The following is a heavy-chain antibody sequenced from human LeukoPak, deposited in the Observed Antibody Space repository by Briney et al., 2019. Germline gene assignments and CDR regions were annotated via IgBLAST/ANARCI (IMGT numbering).Heavy chain of an antibody. D-gene: IGHD6-6*01. J-gene: IGHJ4*02. Sequence: SETLSLTCAVYGGSFSGYHWSWIRQPPGKGLEWIGEINHSGSTNYNPSLKSRVTISVDTSKNQFSLKLSSVTAADTAVYYCARVNSSSDYWGQGTLVTVSS. V-gene: IGHV4-34*01. CDR3: ARVNSSSDY. CDR2: INHSGST. CDR1: GGSFSGYH.